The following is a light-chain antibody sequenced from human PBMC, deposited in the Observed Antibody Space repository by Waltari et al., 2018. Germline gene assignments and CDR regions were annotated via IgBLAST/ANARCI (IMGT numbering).Light chain of an antibody. CDR3: HQRSNWPLT. V-gene: IGKV3-11*01. CDR1: QSIDNY. J-gene: IGKJ4*01. Sequence: EIVLTQSPATLSLSPGERATLSCRASQSIDNYLAWYQQKPGQVPRRLIYDASNRATGIPARFSGSRSGADFTLIISSLEPEDFAVYYCHQRSNWPLTFGGGTKVEIK. CDR2: DAS.